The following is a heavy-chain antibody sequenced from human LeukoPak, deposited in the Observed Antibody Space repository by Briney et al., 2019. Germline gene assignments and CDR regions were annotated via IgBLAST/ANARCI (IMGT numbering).Heavy chain of an antibody. CDR3: ARGLDLTQILQYGMDV. V-gene: IGHV1-18*01. CDR1: GYTFTSYG. CDR2: ISAYNGNT. Sequence: ASVKVSCKASGYTFTSYGISWVRQAPGQGLEWMGWISAYNGNTNYAQKLQGRVTMTTDTSTSTAYMELRSLRSDDTAVYYCARGLDLTQILQYGMDVWGQGTTVTVSS. D-gene: IGHD1-1*01. J-gene: IGHJ6*02.